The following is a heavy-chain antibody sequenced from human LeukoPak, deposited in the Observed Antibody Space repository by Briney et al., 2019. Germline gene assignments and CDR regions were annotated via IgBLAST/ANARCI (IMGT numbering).Heavy chain of an antibody. CDR3: VKDRSCGYHSWFYFDY. V-gene: IGHV3-64D*06. D-gene: IGHD5-12*01. J-gene: IGHJ4*02. Sequence: GGSLRLSCSASGFTFSSYAMHWVRQAPGKGLEYNSGVSNNGDSTYYADSVKGRFAISRDNSKNTLYLQMSSLRVEDTAVYYSVKDRSCGYHSWFYFDYWGQGTLVTASS. CDR2: VSNNGDST. CDR1: GFTFSSYA.